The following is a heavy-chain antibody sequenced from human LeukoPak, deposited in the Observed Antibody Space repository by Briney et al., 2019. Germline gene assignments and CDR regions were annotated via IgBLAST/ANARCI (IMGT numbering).Heavy chain of an antibody. CDR1: GYTFTSYY. Sequence: ASVKVSCKASGYTFTSYYMHWVRQAPGKGLEWMGGFDPEDGETIYAQKFQGRVTMTEDTSTDTAYMELSSLRSEDTAVYYCVTDLKAVGSNWSYWGQGTLVTVSS. CDR3: VTDLKAVGSNWSY. D-gene: IGHD4-11*01. J-gene: IGHJ4*02. CDR2: FDPEDGET. V-gene: IGHV1-24*01.